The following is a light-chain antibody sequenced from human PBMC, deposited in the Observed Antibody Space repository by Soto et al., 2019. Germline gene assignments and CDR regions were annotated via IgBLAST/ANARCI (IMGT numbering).Light chain of an antibody. Sequence: EIVLTQSPASLSLSPGERATLSWRASESVSSYLAWYQQKPGQAPRLLIYDASNRATGIPARFSGSGSGTDFTLTISSLEPEDLAVYYCQQRSNWPTFGGGTKVEIK. V-gene: IGKV3-11*01. CDR2: DAS. CDR3: QQRSNWPT. CDR1: ESVSSY. J-gene: IGKJ4*01.